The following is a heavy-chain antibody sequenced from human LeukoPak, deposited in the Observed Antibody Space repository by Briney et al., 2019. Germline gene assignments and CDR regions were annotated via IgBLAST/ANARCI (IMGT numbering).Heavy chain of an antibody. V-gene: IGHV3-53*01. CDR1: GFTVSSNY. J-gene: IGHJ4*02. D-gene: IGHD6-13*01. CDR3: ARAGTKEQLAIDY. Sequence: GGSLRLSCAAFGFTVSSNYMSWVRQAPGKGLEWVSVIYSGGSTYYAYSVKGRFTISRDNSKNTLYLQMNSLRAEDTAVYYCARAGTKEQLAIDYWGQGTLVTISS. CDR2: IYSGGST.